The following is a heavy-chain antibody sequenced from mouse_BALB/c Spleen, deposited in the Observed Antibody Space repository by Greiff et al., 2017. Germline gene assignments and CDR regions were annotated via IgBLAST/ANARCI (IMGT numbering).Heavy chain of an antibody. CDR3: NAGTTVGFDY. D-gene: IGHD1-1*01. V-gene: IGHV14-4*02. CDR1: GFNIKDYY. J-gene: IGHJ2*01. CDR2: IDPENGDT. Sequence: VQLKQSGAELVRSGASVKLSCTASGFNIKDYYMHWVKQRPEQGLEWIGWIDPENGDTEYAPKFQGKATMTADTSSNTAYLQLSSLTSEDTAVYYCNAGTTVGFDYWGQGTTLTVSS.